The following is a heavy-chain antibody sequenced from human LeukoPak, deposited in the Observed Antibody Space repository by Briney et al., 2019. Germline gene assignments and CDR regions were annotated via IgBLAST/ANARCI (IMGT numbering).Heavy chain of an antibody. D-gene: IGHD3-10*01. Sequence: GGSLRLSCAASGFTFSSYAMSWVRQAPGKGLEWVSAINGSGGSTYYADSVKGRFTISRDNTKNTLYLQMNSLRAEDTAVYYCAKGNYYGSGNAGYNWFDPWGQGTLVTVSS. CDR3: AKGNYYGSGNAGYNWFDP. CDR2: INGSGGST. V-gene: IGHV3-23*01. CDR1: GFTFSSYA. J-gene: IGHJ5*02.